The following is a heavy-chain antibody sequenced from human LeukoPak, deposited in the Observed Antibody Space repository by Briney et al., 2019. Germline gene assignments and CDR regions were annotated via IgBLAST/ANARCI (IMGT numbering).Heavy chain of an antibody. CDR2: IYPGDSDT. V-gene: IGHV5-51*01. J-gene: IGHJ4*02. CDR3: ARGARIAARPYYFDY. D-gene: IGHD6-6*01. CDR1: GYSLTSYW. Sequence: GESLKISCKGSGYSLTSYWIGWVRQMPGKGLEWMGIIYPGDSDTRYSPSFQGQVTISADKSISTAYLQWGSLKASDTAMYYCARGARIAARPYYFDYWGQGTLVTVSS.